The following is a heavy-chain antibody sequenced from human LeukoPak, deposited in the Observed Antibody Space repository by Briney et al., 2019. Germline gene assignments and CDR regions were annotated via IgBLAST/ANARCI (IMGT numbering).Heavy chain of an antibody. Sequence: PQASVKVSCKASGYTFTSYYMHWVRQTPGQGLEWMGIINPSGGSTSYAQKFQSRDTMTRDTSTSTVYMELSSLRSEDTAVYYCARPRRDGYNHFDYWGQGTLVTVSS. CDR1: GYTFTSYY. V-gene: IGHV1-46*01. D-gene: IGHD5-24*01. J-gene: IGHJ4*02. CDR3: ARPRRDGYNHFDY. CDR2: INPSGGST.